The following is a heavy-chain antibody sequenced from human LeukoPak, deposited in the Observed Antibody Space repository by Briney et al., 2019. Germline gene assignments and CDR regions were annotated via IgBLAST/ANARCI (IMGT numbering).Heavy chain of an antibody. V-gene: IGHV3-48*04. CDR1: GFTFSSYS. J-gene: IGHJ5*02. CDR2: ISSSSSTI. D-gene: IGHD1-1*01. Sequence: PGGSLRLSCAASGFTFSSYSMNWVRQAPGKGLEWVSYISSSSSTIYYADSVKGRFTISRDNAKNSLYLQMNSLRAEDTAGYYSARANRSLVQNWVGPWGQGTL. CDR3: ARANRSLVQNWVGP.